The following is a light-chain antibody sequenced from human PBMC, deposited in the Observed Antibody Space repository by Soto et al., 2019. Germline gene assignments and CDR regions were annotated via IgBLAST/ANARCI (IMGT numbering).Light chain of an antibody. Sequence: QSALTQPASVSGSPGQSITISCTGTSSDVGDYNYVSWYQQHPGKAPKLMIYEVSNRPSGVSNRFSGSKSGNMASLTISGLQAEDEADYYCSSYTHSSTWVFGGGTKLTVL. CDR2: EVS. CDR3: SSYTHSSTWV. CDR1: SSDVGDYNY. J-gene: IGLJ3*02. V-gene: IGLV2-14*01.